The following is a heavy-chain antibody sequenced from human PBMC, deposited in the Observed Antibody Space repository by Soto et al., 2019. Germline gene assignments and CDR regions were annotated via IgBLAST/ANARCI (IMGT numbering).Heavy chain of an antibody. J-gene: IGHJ3*02. CDR1: GFTVSSNY. V-gene: IGHV3-66*01. Sequence: GGSLRLSCAASGFTVSSNYMSWVRQAPGKGLEWVSVIYSGGSTYYADSVKGRFTISRDNSKNTLYLQMNSLRAEDTAVYYCARDRITMVRSYAFDIWGQGTMVTVSS. CDR3: ARDRITMVRSYAFDI. CDR2: IYSGGST. D-gene: IGHD3-10*01.